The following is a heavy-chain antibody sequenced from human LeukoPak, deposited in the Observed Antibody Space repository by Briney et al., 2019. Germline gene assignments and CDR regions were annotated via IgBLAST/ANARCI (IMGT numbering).Heavy chain of an antibody. D-gene: IGHD1-26*01. CDR1: GFTFGSYG. J-gene: IGHJ4*02. Sequence: PGRSLRLSCAASGFTFGSYGMHWVRQAPGKGLEWVAVISYDGSNKYYADSVKGRFTISRDNSKNTLYLQMNSLRAEDTAVYYCAKTGFGWELLRGSNYFDYWGQGTLVTVSS. CDR2: ISYDGSNK. CDR3: AKTGFGWELLRGSNYFDY. V-gene: IGHV3-30*18.